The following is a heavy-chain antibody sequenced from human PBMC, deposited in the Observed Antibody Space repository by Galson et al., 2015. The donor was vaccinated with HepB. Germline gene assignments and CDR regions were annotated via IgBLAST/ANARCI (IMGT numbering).Heavy chain of an antibody. CDR3: ARDFLHDYGDYGGIA. V-gene: IGHV3-7*03. CDR2: IKQDGSEK. CDR1: GFTFSSYW. J-gene: IGHJ5*02. D-gene: IGHD4-17*01. Sequence: SLRLSCAASGFTFSSYWMSWVRQAPGKGLEWVANIKQDGSEKYYVDSVKGRFTISRDNAKNSLYLQMNSLRAEDTAVYYCARDFLHDYGDYGGIAWGQGTLVTVSS.